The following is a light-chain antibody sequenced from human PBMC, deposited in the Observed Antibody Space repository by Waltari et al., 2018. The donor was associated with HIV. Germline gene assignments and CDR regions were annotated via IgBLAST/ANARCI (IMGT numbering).Light chain of an antibody. CDR1: SSYIGYYYY. CDR2: EVT. V-gene: IGLV2-14*01. CDR3: SSYTRRGTVV. J-gene: IGLJ2*01. Sequence: QPALPQPAPVSGSPGQSIAPPCTGTSSYIGYYYYVPWYQQYPGQAPKALIYEVTSRPSGTSSRFSGSKSATTAFLAISKLQTDDEADYFCSSYTRRGTVVFGGGTRLTVL.